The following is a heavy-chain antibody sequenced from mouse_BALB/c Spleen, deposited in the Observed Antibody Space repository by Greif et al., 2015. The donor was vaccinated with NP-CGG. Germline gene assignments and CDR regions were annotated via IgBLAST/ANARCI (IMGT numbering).Heavy chain of an antibody. V-gene: IGHV5-12-2*01. Sequence: EVKVVESGGGLVQPGGSLKLSCAASGFTFSSYTMSWVRQTPEKRLEWVAYISNGGGSTYYPDTVKGRFTISRDNAKNTLYLQMSSLKSEDTAMYYCARRTTVGYAMDYWGQGTSVTVSS. CDR2: ISNGGGST. CDR3: ARRTTVGYAMDY. J-gene: IGHJ4*01. CDR1: GFTFSSYT. D-gene: IGHD1-1*01.